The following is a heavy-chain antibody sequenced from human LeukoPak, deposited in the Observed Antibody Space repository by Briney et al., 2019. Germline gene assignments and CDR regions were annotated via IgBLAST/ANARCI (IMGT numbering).Heavy chain of an antibody. D-gene: IGHD3-9*01. V-gene: IGHV3-30*04. Sequence: GGSLRLSCAASGFTFSGSAMHWVRQAPGKGLEWVAFIRFDGSNTYYADSVKGRFTISRDNSKNTLYLQMKSLRAADTAVYYCARGHYDVATNYYRRYFFDFWGQGTLVTVSS. CDR2: IRFDGSNT. J-gene: IGHJ4*02. CDR1: GFTFSGSA. CDR3: ARGHYDVATNYYRRYFFDF.